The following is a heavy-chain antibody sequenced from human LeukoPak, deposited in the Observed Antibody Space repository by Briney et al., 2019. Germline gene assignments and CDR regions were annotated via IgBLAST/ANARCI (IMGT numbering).Heavy chain of an antibody. CDR1: GFTFSSYA. J-gene: IGHJ5*02. Sequence: PGGSLRLSCAASGFTFSSYAMSWVRQAPGKGLGWVSAISGSGGSTYYADSVRGRFTISRDNSKNTLYLQMNSLRAEDTAVYYCAKDLSAYYYDSSGYYGFDPWGQGTLVTVSS. V-gene: IGHV3-23*01. CDR3: AKDLSAYYYDSSGYYGFDP. CDR2: ISGSGGST. D-gene: IGHD3-22*01.